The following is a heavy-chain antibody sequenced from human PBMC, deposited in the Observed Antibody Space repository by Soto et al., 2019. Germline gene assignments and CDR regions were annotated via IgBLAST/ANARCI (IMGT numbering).Heavy chain of an antibody. J-gene: IGHJ6*02. Sequence: SETLSLTCAVYGGSFSGYYWIWIRQPPGKGLEWIGEINHSGSTNYNPSLKSRVTISVDTSKNQFSLKLSSVTAADTAVYYCANFGYSYGYDGMDVWGQGTTVTVSS. CDR1: GGSFSGYY. D-gene: IGHD5-18*01. V-gene: IGHV4-34*01. CDR2: INHSGST. CDR3: ANFGYSYGYDGMDV.